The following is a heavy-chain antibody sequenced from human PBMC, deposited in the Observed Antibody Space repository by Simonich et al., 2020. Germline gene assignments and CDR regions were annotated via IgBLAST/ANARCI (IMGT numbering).Heavy chain of an antibody. V-gene: IGHV3-7*01. CDR1: GFTFSSYW. CDR2: RKHDGSGK. CDR3: AREGIAARDAFDI. J-gene: IGHJ3*02. Sequence: EVQLVDSGGGLVQPGGSLRLSCAASGFTFSSYWMGWVSKAPGKGLEWVANRKHDGSGKYYVDTVKGRFTISRDNAKNSLYLQMNSLRAEDTAVYYCAREGIAARDAFDIWGQGTMVTVSS. D-gene: IGHD6-6*01.